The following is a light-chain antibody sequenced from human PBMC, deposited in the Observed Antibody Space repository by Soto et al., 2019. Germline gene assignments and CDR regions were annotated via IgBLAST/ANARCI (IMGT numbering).Light chain of an antibody. CDR1: QTISSW. CDR3: QHYNSYSEA. J-gene: IGKJ1*01. V-gene: IGKV1-5*03. CDR2: KAS. Sequence: DIQMTQSPSTLSGSVGDRITITCRASQTISSWLAWYQQKPGKAPELLIYKASNLISGVPSRFSGSVSGTEFTLTISSLQPDDFATYYCQHYNSYSEAFGEGTKVDIK.